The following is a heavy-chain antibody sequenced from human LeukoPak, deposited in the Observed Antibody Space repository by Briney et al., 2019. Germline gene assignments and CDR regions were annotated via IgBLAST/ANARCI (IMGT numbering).Heavy chain of an antibody. Sequence: PGGSLRLSCAASGFTFSDYGMNWVRQAPGKGLEWVSYISTSSNTIYYGDSVKGRFTISRDNAKDSLYLQMNSLRDEDTAVYYCARVTVSSSEVIFDYWGQGSLVTVSS. CDR3: ARVTVSSSEVIFDY. V-gene: IGHV3-48*02. CDR2: ISTSSNTI. CDR1: GFTFSDYG. D-gene: IGHD1-20*01. J-gene: IGHJ4*02.